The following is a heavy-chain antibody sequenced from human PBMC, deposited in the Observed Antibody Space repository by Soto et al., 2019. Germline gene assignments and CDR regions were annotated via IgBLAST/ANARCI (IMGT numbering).Heavy chain of an antibody. CDR2: ISGSGGST. J-gene: IGHJ4*02. CDR1: GFTFSSYA. Sequence: PGGSLRLSCAASGFTFSSYAMSWVRQAPGKGLEWVSAISGSGGSTYYADSVKGRFTISRDNSKNTLYLQMNSLRAEDTAVYYCAKDHNWSYSLPVYFDYWGQGTLVTVSS. V-gene: IGHV3-23*01. D-gene: IGHD1-7*01. CDR3: AKDHNWSYSLPVYFDY.